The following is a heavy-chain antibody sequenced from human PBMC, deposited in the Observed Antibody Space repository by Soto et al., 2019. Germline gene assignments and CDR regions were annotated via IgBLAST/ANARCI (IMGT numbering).Heavy chain of an antibody. V-gene: IGHV4-34*01. CDR1: GGSFRGYY. D-gene: IGHD4-4*01. CDR3: ARVRTYSTVTKRYNWFGP. CDR2: INHSGST. J-gene: IGHJ5*02. Sequence: PSETLSLTCAVYGGSFRGYYCSWIRQPPGKGLEWIGEINHSGSTNYNPSLKSRVTISVDTSKNQLSLKLSSVTAADTAVYYCARVRTYSTVTKRYNWFGPWGQGTLVTVSS.